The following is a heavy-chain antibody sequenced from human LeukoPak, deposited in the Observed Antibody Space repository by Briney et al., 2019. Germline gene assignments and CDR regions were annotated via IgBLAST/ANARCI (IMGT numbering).Heavy chain of an antibody. D-gene: IGHD3-10*01. CDR3: ARAYYGSGSYRLNWFDP. CDR2: INHSGST. Sequence: SETLSLTCAVYGGSFSGYYWSWIRQPLGKGLEWIGEINHSGSTNYNPSLKSRVTISVDTSKNQFSLKLSSVTAADTAVYYCARAYYGSGSYRLNWFDPWGQGTLVTVSS. V-gene: IGHV4-34*01. J-gene: IGHJ5*02. CDR1: GGSFSGYY.